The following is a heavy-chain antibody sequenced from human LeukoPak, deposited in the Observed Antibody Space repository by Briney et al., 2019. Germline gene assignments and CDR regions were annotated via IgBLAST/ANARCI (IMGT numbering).Heavy chain of an antibody. CDR3: ARDLGAVAENWFDP. D-gene: IGHD6-19*01. V-gene: IGHV3-66*01. CDR2: IYSGGST. J-gene: IGHJ5*02. CDR1: GFTVSSNY. Sequence: GGSLRLSCAASGFTVSSNYMSWVRQAPGKGLEWVSVIYSGGSTYYADSVKGRFTISRDNSKNTLYLQMNSLRAEDTAVYYCARDLGAVAENWFDPWGQGTLVTVS.